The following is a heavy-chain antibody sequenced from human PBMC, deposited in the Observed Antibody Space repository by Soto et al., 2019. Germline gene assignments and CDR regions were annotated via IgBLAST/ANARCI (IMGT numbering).Heavy chain of an antibody. CDR2: ISSSGSTI. V-gene: IGHV3-11*01. CDR3: ARDARDIVVVVAAAGDAFDI. Sequence: GGSLRLSCAASGFTFSDYYMSWIRQAPGKGLEWVSYISSSGSTIYYADSVKGRFTISRDNAKNSLYLQMNSLRAEDTAVYYCARDARDIVVVVAAAGDAFDIWGQGTMVT. D-gene: IGHD2-15*01. J-gene: IGHJ3*02. CDR1: GFTFSDYY.